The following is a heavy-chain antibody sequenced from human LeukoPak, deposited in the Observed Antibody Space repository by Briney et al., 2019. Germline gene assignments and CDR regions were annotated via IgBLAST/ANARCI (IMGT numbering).Heavy chain of an antibody. V-gene: IGHV1-46*01. CDR3: ARDRGDGYGLNWFDP. D-gene: IGHD5-24*01. CDR2: INPSGGST. Sequence: ASVKVSCKASGYTFTSYYMHWVRQASGQGPEWMGIINPSGGSTSYAQKFQGRVTMTRDTSTSTVYMELSSLRSEDTAVYYCARDRGDGYGLNWFDPWGQGTLVTVSS. J-gene: IGHJ5*02. CDR1: GYTFTSYY.